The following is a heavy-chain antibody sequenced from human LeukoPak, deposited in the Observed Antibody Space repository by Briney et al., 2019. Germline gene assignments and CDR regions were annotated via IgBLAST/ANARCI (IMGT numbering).Heavy chain of an antibody. CDR3: ARTPGYAIPYYYGMDV. CDR1: GFTFSSYA. J-gene: IGHJ6*02. V-gene: IGHV3-48*01. D-gene: IGHD2-8*01. Sequence: GGSLRLSCAASGFTFSSYAMNWVRQAPGKGLEWVSYISSSSSTIYYADSVKGRFTISRDNAKNSLYLQMNSLRAEDTAVYYCARTPGYAIPYYYGMDVWGQGTTVTVSS. CDR2: ISSSSSTI.